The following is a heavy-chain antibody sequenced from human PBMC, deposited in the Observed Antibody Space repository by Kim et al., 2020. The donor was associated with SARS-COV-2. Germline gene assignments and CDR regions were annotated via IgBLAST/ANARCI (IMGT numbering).Heavy chain of an antibody. V-gene: IGHV4-59*01. CDR3: ARERFGELK. J-gene: IGHJ4*02. CDR2: GSN. Sequence: GSNNYHPALKSRVTISVDTSKNLFSLKLSSVTAADTAVYYCARERFGELKWGQGTLVTVSS. D-gene: IGHD3-10*01.